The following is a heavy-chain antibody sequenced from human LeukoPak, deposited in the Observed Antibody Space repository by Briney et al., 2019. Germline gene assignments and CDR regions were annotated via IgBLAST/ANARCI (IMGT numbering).Heavy chain of an antibody. D-gene: IGHD6-13*01. CDR2: IWYDGSNK. V-gene: IGHV3-33*01. CDR1: GFTFSTYG. CDR3: ARRKDSSSWYAFDI. J-gene: IGHJ3*02. Sequence: GGSLRLSCAASGFTFSTYGMHWVRQAPGKGLEWVAVIWYDGSNKYYADSVKGRFTISRDNSKNTLYLQMNSLRAEDTAVYYCARRKDSSSWYAFDIWGQGTMVTVSS.